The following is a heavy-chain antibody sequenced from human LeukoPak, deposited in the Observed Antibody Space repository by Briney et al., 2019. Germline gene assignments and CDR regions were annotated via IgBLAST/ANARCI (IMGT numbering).Heavy chain of an antibody. CDR3: ARGPHCSSTSCYPEYFHH. D-gene: IGHD2-2*01. V-gene: IGHV4-31*03. J-gene: IGHJ1*01. CDR2: ISYSGSP. CDR1: GASISSGGYY. Sequence: SETLSLTCTVSGASISSGGYYWSWIRQHPGKGLEWIGYISYSGSPYYNPSLKSRVTISVDTSRNQFSLKLSSVTAADTAVYYCARGPHCSSTSCYPEYFHHWGQGTLVTVSS.